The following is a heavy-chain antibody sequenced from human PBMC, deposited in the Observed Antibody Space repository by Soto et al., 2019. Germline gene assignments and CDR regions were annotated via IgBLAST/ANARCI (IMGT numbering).Heavy chain of an antibody. J-gene: IGHJ5*02. V-gene: IGHV1-3*01. CDR3: ASNHKQLVRFGWFDP. Sequence: GASVKVSCKASGYTFTSYAMHWVRQAPGQRLEWMGWINAGNGNTKYSQKFQGRVTITRDTFASTAYMELSSLRSEDTAVYYCASNHKQLVRFGWFDPWGQGTLVTVSS. CDR1: GYTFTSYA. D-gene: IGHD6-13*01. CDR2: INAGNGNT.